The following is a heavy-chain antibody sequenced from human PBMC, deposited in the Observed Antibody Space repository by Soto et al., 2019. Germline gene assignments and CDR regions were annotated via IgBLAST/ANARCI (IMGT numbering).Heavy chain of an antibody. CDR2: ISGRGGST. CDR1: GFSFSNSA. V-gene: IGHV3-23*01. D-gene: IGHD5-18*01. CDR3: AKTAGYSYDYYYYYGMDV. J-gene: IGHJ6*02. Sequence: LRLSCVASGFSFSNSAMSWVRQAPGKGLEWVSVISGRGGSTYYADSVKGRFTSSRDNSKNTLYLQMNSLRAEDTAVYYCAKTAGYSYDYYYYYGMDVWGQGTTVTVS.